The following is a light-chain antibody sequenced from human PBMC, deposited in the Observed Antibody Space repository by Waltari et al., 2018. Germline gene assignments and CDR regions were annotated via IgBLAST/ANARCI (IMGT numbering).Light chain of an antibody. CDR2: GAA. V-gene: IGKV3-20*01. CDR3: QQNGRSYWT. CDR1: QSVSSAS. J-gene: IGKJ1*01. Sequence: EVVLTQSPGTLSLSPGEKATLSCRASQSVSSASLVWYQQKTGQAPRLLIYGAANRATGLPDRFSGSGAGTDFTLTISRLEPEDFVVYYCQQNGRSYWTFGQGTKVEIK.